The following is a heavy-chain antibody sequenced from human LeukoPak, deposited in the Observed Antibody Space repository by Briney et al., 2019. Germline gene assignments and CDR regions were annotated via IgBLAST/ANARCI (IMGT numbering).Heavy chain of an antibody. Sequence: ASVKVSCKASGYTFTSYYMHWVRQAPGQGLEGMGIINPSGGSTSYAQKFQGKVTMTRDTSTSTVYMELSSLRSEDTAVYYCAREGPYYDFWSGYHNWFDPWGQGTLVTVSS. CDR3: AREGPYYDFWSGYHNWFDP. D-gene: IGHD3-3*01. V-gene: IGHV1-46*03. CDR2: INPSGGST. J-gene: IGHJ5*02. CDR1: GYTFTSYY.